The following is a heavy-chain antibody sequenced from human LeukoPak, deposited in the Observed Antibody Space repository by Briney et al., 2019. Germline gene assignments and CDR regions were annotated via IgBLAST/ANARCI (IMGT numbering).Heavy chain of an antibody. D-gene: IGHD3-10*01. V-gene: IGHV3-15*01. CDR2: ITSKTDGATT. Sequence: GGCLRLSCAASGFPFTYAWMNRVRQAPGKGLEWVGRITSKTDGATTDYDAPVKGRFTISRDHSKNMLYLQMNSLKTEDTAVYYCTTGVRGDWGQGTLVTVSS. CDR1: GFPFTYAW. CDR3: TTGVRGD. J-gene: IGHJ1*01.